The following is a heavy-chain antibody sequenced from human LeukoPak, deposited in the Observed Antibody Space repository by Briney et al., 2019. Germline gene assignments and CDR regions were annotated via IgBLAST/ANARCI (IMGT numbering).Heavy chain of an antibody. Sequence: ASVKVSCKASGYTFTSYYMHWVRQAPGQGLEWMGIINPSGGSTSYAQKFQGRVTMTRDTSTSTVYMELSSLRSEDTAVYYCASELMTIFGVVIPNAFDIWGQGTMVTVSS. CDR1: GYTFTSYY. D-gene: IGHD3-3*01. CDR3: ASELMTIFGVVIPNAFDI. CDR2: INPSGGST. J-gene: IGHJ3*02. V-gene: IGHV1-46*01.